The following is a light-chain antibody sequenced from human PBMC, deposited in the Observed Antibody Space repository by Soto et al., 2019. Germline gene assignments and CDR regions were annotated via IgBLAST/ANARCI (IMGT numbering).Light chain of an antibody. CDR1: QGIRND. CDR3: LQHSTYPLT. CDR2: AAS. V-gene: IGKV1-17*01. Sequence: DLQMTQFPSSLSASVGDRVTITCRASQGIRNDLGWYQQKPGKAPKRLIYAASSFQSGVPSRFSGSGSGTEFPLAISSLQPEDSATFYCLQHSTYPLTFGQGTKVEIK. J-gene: IGKJ1*01.